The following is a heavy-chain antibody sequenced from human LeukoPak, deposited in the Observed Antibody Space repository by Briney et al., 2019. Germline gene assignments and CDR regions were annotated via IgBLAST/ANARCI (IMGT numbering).Heavy chain of an antibody. CDR3: ARDLITMVRGVTTDY. J-gene: IGHJ4*02. CDR2: IIPIFGTE. Sequence: SVKVSCKASGYTFTSYYMHWVRQAPGQGLEWMGGIIPIFGTENYAQKFQGRVTITADESTSTAYMELSSLRSEDTAVYYCARDLITMVRGVTTDYWGQGTLVTVSS. CDR1: GYTFTSYY. D-gene: IGHD3-10*01. V-gene: IGHV1-69*13.